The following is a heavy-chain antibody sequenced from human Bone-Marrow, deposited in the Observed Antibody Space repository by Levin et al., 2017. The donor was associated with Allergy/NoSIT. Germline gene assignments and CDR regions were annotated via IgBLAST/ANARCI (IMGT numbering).Heavy chain of an antibody. J-gene: IGHJ4*02. D-gene: IGHD3-22*01. CDR1: GFTFSSYG. Sequence: GESLKISCAASGFTFSSYGMHWVRQAPGKGLEWVAVISYDGSNKYYADSVKGRFTISRDNSKNTLYLQMNSLRAEDTAVYYCAKDIGSGYYSTVDYWGQGTLVTVSS. CDR3: AKDIGSGYYSTVDY. CDR2: ISYDGSNK. V-gene: IGHV3-30*18.